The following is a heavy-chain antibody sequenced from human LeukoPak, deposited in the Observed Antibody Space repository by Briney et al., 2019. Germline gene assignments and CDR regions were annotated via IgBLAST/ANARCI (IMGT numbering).Heavy chain of an antibody. CDR2: IYYSGST. V-gene: IGHV4-39*01. J-gene: IGHJ4*02. Sequence: SEALSLTCTVSGGSISSSSYYWGWIRQPPGKGLEWIGSIYYSGSTYYNPSLKSRVTISVDTSKNQFSLKLSSVTAADTAVYYCARASSYGAPYFDYWGQGTLVTVSS. CDR1: GGSISSSSYY. D-gene: IGHD5-18*01. CDR3: ARASSYGAPYFDY.